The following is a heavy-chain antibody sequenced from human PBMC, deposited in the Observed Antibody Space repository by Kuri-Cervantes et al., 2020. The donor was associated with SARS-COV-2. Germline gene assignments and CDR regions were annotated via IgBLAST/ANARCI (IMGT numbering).Heavy chain of an antibody. J-gene: IGHJ4*02. Sequence: GGSLRLSCAASGFTSSSYWMSWVRQAPGRGLEWVANIKQVGSEKYYVDSVKGRFTISRDNAKNSLYLQMNSRRAEDTAVYYCARDSGRYSSGWYTRRTPYFYYWGQGTLVTVSS. V-gene: IGHV3-7*01. CDR1: GFTSSSYW. CDR3: ARDSGRYSSGWYTRRTPYFYY. CDR2: IKQVGSEK. D-gene: IGHD6-19*01.